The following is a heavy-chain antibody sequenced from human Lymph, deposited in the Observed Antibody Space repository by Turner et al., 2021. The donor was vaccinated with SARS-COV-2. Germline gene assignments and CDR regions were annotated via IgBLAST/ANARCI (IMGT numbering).Heavy chain of an antibody. Sequence: QVQLVASGGAVVQPGRSLRLSCAASGFTFSSYAMHWVRQAPGKGLEWVAFIAYDGSDKYYADSVKGRFTFSRDNSKNTLYLQMNSLRAEDTAVYYCARDRDSSGWVDYWGQGTLVTVSS. CDR3: ARDRDSSGWVDY. V-gene: IGHV3-30*04. J-gene: IGHJ4*02. CDR2: IAYDGSDK. CDR1: GFTFSSYA. D-gene: IGHD3-22*01.